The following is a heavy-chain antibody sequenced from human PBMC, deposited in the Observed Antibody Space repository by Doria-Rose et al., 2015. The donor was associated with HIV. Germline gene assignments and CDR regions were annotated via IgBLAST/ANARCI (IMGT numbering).Heavy chain of an antibody. D-gene: IGHD3-10*01. CDR2: IYSSGST. Sequence: YWNWIRQPPGKGLEWIGYIYSSGSTHYNSSPKSRVTISIDTSKNQFSLKLSSVTAADTAVYYCARFRPSRGIYYSLDVWGKGTTVTASS. V-gene: IGHV4-4*09. J-gene: IGHJ6*03. CDR1: Y. CDR3: ARFRPSRGIYYSLDV.